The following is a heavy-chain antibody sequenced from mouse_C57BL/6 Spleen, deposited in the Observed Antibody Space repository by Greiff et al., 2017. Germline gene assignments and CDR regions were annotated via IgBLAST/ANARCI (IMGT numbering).Heavy chain of an antibody. J-gene: IGHJ1*03. CDR1: GYAFSSSW. D-gene: IGHD2-14*01. CDR2: IYPGDGDT. CDR3: ARGGYRGYFDV. Sequence: QVQLQQSGPELVKPGASVKISCKASGYAFSSSWMNWVKQRPGKGLEWIGRIYPGDGDTNYNGKFKGKATLTADKSSSTAYMQLSSLTSEDSAVYCRARGGYRGYFDVWGTGTTVTVSS. V-gene: IGHV1-82*01.